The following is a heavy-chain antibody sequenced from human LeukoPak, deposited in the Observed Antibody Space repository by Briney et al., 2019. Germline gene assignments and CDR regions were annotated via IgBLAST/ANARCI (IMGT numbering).Heavy chain of an antibody. V-gene: IGHV4-34*01. CDR3: ARGSSGHYFGY. CDR2: INHSGST. J-gene: IGHJ4*02. CDR1: GGSLSGYY. D-gene: IGHD6-19*01. Sequence: SETLSLTCAVYGGSLSGYYWSWIRQPPGKGLEWIGEINHSGSTNYNPSLKSRVTISVDTSKNQFSLKLSSVTAADTAVYYCARGSSGHYFGYWGQGTLVTVSS.